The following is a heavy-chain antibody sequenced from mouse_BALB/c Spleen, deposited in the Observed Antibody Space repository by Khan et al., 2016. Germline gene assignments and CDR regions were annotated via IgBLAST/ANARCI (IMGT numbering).Heavy chain of an antibody. CDR2: ISYSGST. Sequence: EVQLQESGPGLVKPSQSLSLTCTVTGYSITSDYAWNWIRQFPGNKLEWMGYISYSGSTTYNPSLKSRISITRDTSKNQFFLQLNSVTTEDTATYYCARRYYRDDDALDYWGQGTSVTVAS. J-gene: IGHJ4*01. CDR1: GYSITSDYA. V-gene: IGHV3-2*02. CDR3: ARRYYRDDDALDY. D-gene: IGHD2-14*01.